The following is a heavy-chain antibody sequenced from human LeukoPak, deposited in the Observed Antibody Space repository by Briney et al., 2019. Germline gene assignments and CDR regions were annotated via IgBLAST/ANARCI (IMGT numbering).Heavy chain of an antibody. J-gene: IGHJ4*02. CDR1: GFTVSSNF. CDR2: IYSGGRT. Sequence: GGSLRLSCAASGFTVSSNFMSRVRQAPGKGLEWVSVIYSGGRTYYADSVKGRFTISRDNSKNTLDLQMNSLRAEDTAVYYCARSIAARYFDYWGQGTLVTVSS. CDR3: ARSIAARYFDY. V-gene: IGHV3-66*01. D-gene: IGHD6-6*01.